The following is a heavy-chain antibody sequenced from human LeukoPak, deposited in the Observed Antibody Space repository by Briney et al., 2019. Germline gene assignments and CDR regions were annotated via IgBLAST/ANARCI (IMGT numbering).Heavy chain of an antibody. CDR1: GGSISSSSYY. CDR3: ARPDVVAATPYDAFDI. Sequence: SETLSLTCTVSGGSISSSSYYWGWIRQPPGKGLEWIGSIYYSGSTYYNPSLKSRVTISVDTSKNQFSLKLSSVTAADTAVYYCARPDVVAATPYDAFDIWGKGTMVTVSS. V-gene: IGHV4-39*01. CDR2: IYYSGST. J-gene: IGHJ3*02. D-gene: IGHD2-15*01.